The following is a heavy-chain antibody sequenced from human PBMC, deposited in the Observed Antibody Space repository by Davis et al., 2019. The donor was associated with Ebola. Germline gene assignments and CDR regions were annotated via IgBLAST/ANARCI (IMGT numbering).Heavy chain of an antibody. CDR3: AKVQTGL. CDR1: GFPLGTYS. D-gene: IGHD7-27*01. J-gene: IGHJ4*02. Sequence: GESLKISCAVSGFPLGTYSINWVRQAPGKGLEWVAVISYDGSNKYYADSVKGRFTISRDNSKNTLYLQMNSLRAEDTAVYYCAKVQTGLWGQGTLVTVSS. CDR2: ISYDGSNK. V-gene: IGHV3-30*18.